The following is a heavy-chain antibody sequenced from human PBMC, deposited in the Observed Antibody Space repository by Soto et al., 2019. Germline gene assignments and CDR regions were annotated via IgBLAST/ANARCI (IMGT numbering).Heavy chain of an antibody. J-gene: IGHJ6*03. Sequence: EVQLVESGGGLVQPGGSLRLSCAASGFTVNSNYMSWVRQAPGKGLEWVSVIYSGGRTYYADSVKGRFTISRDSSKNTLYLQMNSLITEGTVVYYCAGGGGPGDYFYMDVWGKGTTVYVPS. D-gene: IGHD3-10*01. CDR3: AGGGGPGDYFYMDV. V-gene: IGHV3-66*01. CDR1: GFTVNSNY. CDR2: IYSGGRT.